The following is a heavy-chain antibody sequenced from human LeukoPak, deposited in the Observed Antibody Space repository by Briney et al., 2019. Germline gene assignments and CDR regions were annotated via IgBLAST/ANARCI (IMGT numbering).Heavy chain of an antibody. CDR3: ARKARRFRDHTGFDP. Sequence: SETLSLTCAVYGGSFSGYYWSWIRQPPGKGLEWIGGINHSGSTNYNPSLKSRVTISVDTSKNQFSLKLSSVTAADTAVYYCARKARRFRDHTGFDPWGQGTLVTVSS. D-gene: IGHD3-10*01. V-gene: IGHV4-34*01. CDR1: GGSFSGYY. CDR2: INHSGST. J-gene: IGHJ5*02.